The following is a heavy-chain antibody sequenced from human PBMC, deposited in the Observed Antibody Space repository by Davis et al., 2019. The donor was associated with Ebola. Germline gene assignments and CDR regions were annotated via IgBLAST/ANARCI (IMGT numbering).Heavy chain of an antibody. CDR1: GFTFSSYG. D-gene: IGHD3-22*01. CDR3: ARDSGVGGYYDPGGMDV. V-gene: IGHV3-30*02. CDR2: IRYDGSNK. J-gene: IGHJ6*04. Sequence: GGSLRLSCAASGFTFSSYGMHWVRQAPGKGLEWVAFIRYDGSNKYYADSAKGRFTISRDNSKNTLYLQMNSLRAEDTAVYYCARDSGVGGYYDPGGMDVWGKGTTVTVSS.